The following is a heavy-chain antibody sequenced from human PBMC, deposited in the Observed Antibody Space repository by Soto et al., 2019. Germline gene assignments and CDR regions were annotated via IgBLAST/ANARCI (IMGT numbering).Heavy chain of an antibody. V-gene: IGHV4-4*07. J-gene: IGHJ4*02. Sequence: SETLSLTCTVSGGSIISYYWSWLRQPAGKGLEWIGRIYSTGTTTYNPALKSRVTMSVDRSKNQSSLKLTSVTAADTAVYYCAREAGDDYGDFDDYWGQGTQVTVSS. CDR1: GGSIISYY. CDR2: IYSTGTT. CDR3: AREAGDDYGDFDDY. D-gene: IGHD4-17*01.